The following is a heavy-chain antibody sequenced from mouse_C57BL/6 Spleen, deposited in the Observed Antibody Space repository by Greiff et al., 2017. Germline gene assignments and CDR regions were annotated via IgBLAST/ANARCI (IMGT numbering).Heavy chain of an antibody. CDR3: ARGGNYGLYYFDD. CDR1: GYSFTGYY. Sequence: EVQLVESGPELVKPGASVKISCKASGYSFTGYYMNWVKQSPEKSLEWIGEINPSTGGTTYNQKFKAKATLTVDKSSSTAYMQLKSLTSEDSAVYYCARGGNYGLYYFDDWGQGTTLTVSS. J-gene: IGHJ2*01. V-gene: IGHV1-42*01. CDR2: INPSTGGT. D-gene: IGHD2-1*01.